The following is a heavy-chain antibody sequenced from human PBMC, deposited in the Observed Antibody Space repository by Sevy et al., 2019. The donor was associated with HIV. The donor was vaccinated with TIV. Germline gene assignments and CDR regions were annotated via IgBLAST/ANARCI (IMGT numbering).Heavy chain of an antibody. D-gene: IGHD5-12*01. Sequence: GGSLRLSCAASGFTFSTYSMNWVRQAPGKGLEWVSSISSSSSYIYSADSLKGRFTISRDNAKNSLYLQMNSLRAEDTAVYFCARERPYDGYNLYFFDYWGQGTLVTVSS. V-gene: IGHV3-21*01. CDR3: ARERPYDGYNLYFFDY. CDR1: GFTFSTYS. J-gene: IGHJ4*02. CDR2: ISSSSSYI.